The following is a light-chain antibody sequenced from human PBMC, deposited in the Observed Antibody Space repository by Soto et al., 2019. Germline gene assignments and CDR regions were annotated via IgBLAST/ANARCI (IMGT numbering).Light chain of an antibody. J-gene: IGKJ2*01. CDR1: QSVSSN. CDR2: GAS. Sequence: EIVMTQSPATLSVSPGERATLSCRASQSVSSNLAWYQQKPGQGPRLLFYGASTRATGIPARFIGSGSGTDFTLTIISLQSEDFAVYYCQQYDNWPPYTFGQGTKLEIK. V-gene: IGKV3-15*01. CDR3: QQYDNWPPYT.